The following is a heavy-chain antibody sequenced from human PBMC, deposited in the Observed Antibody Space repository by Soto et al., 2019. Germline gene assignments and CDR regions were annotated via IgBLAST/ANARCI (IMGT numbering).Heavy chain of an antibody. J-gene: IGHJ4*02. Sequence: QVQLVESGGGVVQPGRSLRLSCAASGFTFSSYAMHWVRQAPGKGLKWVAVISYDGSNKYYADSVKGRFTISRDNSKNTLYLQMNSLRAEDTAVYYCARGLWQQLVDYWGQGTLVTVSS. V-gene: IGHV3-30-3*01. CDR1: GFTFSSYA. CDR2: ISYDGSNK. D-gene: IGHD6-13*01. CDR3: ARGLWQQLVDY.